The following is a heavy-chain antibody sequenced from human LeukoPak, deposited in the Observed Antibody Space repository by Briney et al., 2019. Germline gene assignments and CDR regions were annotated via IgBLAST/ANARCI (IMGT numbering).Heavy chain of an antibody. CDR3: ATEVTYYDFRSGYLDY. D-gene: IGHD3-3*01. CDR2: IKQDGSEK. Sequence: GGSLRLSCAASAFTFSTHWMSWVRQAPGKGLEWVANIKQDGSEKYYVDSVRGRFTISRDNAKNSLYLQMNSLRAEDTAVYYCATEVTYYDFRSGYLDYWGQGTLVTVSS. J-gene: IGHJ4*02. CDR1: AFTFSTHW. V-gene: IGHV3-7*01.